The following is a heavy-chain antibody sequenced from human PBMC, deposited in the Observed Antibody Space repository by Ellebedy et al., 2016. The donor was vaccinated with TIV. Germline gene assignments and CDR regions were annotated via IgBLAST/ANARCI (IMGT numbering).Heavy chain of an antibody. CDR3: ARGRLPAAKDF. D-gene: IGHD2-2*01. V-gene: IGHV3-74*01. CDR2: MNTDGSSI. CDR1: GFTFSSYW. J-gene: IGHJ4*02. Sequence: GGSLRLSCAASGFTFSSYWMHWVRQAPGKGLVWVSRMNTDGSSISYADSVKGRFTISRDNAKNTLYLQMNSLRAEDTAVYYCARGRLPAAKDFWGQGTLVTVSS.